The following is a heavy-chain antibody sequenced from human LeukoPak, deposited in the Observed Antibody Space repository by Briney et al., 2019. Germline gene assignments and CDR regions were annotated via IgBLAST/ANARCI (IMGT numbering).Heavy chain of an antibody. D-gene: IGHD1-26*01. Sequence: GESLKISCAASGFTFSSYWMSWVRQAPGKGLEWVANIKQDGSEKYYVDSVKGRFTISRDNAKNSLYLQMNSLRAEDTAVYYCARDQISSGSYSGFDYWGQGTLVTVSS. CDR2: IKQDGSEK. CDR3: ARDQISSGSYSGFDY. J-gene: IGHJ4*02. CDR1: GFTFSSYW. V-gene: IGHV3-7*01.